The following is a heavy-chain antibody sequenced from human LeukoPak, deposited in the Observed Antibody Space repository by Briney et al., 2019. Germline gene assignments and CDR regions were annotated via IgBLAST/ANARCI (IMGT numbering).Heavy chain of an antibody. V-gene: IGHV3-64*01. CDR3: ARLGVGATRDAFDI. CDR1: GFTFSSYA. CDR2: ISSNGGST. J-gene: IGHJ3*02. Sequence: GGSLRLSCAASGFTFSSYAMHWVRQAPGKGLEYVSAISSNGGSTSYANSVKGRFTISRDNAKNSLYLQMNSLRAEDTALYYCARLGVGATRDAFDIWGQGTMVTVSS. D-gene: IGHD1-26*01.